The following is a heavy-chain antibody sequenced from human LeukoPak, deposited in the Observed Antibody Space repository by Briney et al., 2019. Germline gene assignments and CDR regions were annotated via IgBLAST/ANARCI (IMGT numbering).Heavy chain of an antibody. Sequence: GESLKISCQGSGYRFTSYWIGWVRQMPGKGLGWMGIIYPGDSDTRYSPSFQGQVTISADKSIRTAYLKCSSPKASDTAMYYCARDWGNSCFDYWGQGTLVTVSS. D-gene: IGHD6-6*01. J-gene: IGHJ4*02. CDR1: GYRFTSYW. V-gene: IGHV5-51*01. CDR3: ARDWGNSCFDY. CDR2: IYPGDSDT.